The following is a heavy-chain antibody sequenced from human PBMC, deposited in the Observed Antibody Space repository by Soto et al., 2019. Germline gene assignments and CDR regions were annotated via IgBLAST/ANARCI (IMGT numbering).Heavy chain of an antibody. CDR1: GYTFTSYG. V-gene: IGHV1-18*04. CDR3: ARQYSSSWLLEYYFDY. J-gene: IGHJ4*02. CDR2: ISAYNGNT. Sequence: SVKVSCNASGYTFTSYGISWVRQAPGQGLEWMGWISAYNGNTNYAQKLQGRVTMTTDTSTSTAYMELRSLRSDDTAVYYCARQYSSSWLLEYYFDYWGQGTLVTVSS. D-gene: IGHD6-13*01.